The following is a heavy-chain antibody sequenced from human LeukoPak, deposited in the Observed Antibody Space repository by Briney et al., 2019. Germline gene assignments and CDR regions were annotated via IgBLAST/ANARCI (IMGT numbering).Heavy chain of an antibody. D-gene: IGHD5-18*01. Sequence: ASVKVSCKASGGTFSSYAISWVRQAPGQGLEWMGGIIPIFGTANYAQKFQGRVTITADESTSTAYMELSSLRVEDTAVYYCARGGSRQYNFWGQGTLVTVSS. CDR2: IIPIFGTA. CDR1: GGTFSSYA. J-gene: IGHJ4*02. CDR3: ARGGSRQYNF. V-gene: IGHV1-69*01.